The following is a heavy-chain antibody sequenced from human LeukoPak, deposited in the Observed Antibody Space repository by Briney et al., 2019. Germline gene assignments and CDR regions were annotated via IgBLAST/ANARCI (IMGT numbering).Heavy chain of an antibody. CDR1: GFTFSNYA. D-gene: IGHD1-26*01. V-gene: IGHV3-23*01. CDR3: AREPNVEYIDVFDM. Sequence: GGSLRLSCTVSGFTFSNYAMTWVRQAPGKGLEWVSSIRGSDGGTHYAGSVKGRFTISRDNSKNTLFLQMNSLRGEDTSIYYCAREPNVEYIDVFDMGGPGKMVTVSS. CDR2: IRGSDGGT. J-gene: IGHJ3*02.